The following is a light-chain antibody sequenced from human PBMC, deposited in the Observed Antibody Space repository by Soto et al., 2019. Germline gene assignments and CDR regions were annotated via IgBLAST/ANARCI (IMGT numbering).Light chain of an antibody. CDR3: QQYSDSWWT. J-gene: IGKJ1*01. V-gene: IGKV3-20*01. Sequence: EIVLTQSPGTLSLSPGERATLSCRASQSVSSTYFAWYQQKPGQAPWLLIYGASRRATGIPDRFSGSGSGTDFTLTISRLEPEDFAVYYCQQYSDSWWTFGQGTKVEIK. CDR1: QSVSSTY. CDR2: GAS.